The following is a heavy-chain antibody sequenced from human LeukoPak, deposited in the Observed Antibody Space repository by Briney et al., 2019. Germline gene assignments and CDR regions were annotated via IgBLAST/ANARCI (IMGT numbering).Heavy chain of an antibody. V-gene: IGHV1-2*02. Sequence: ASVKVSCKASGYTFTGSYMHWVRQAPGQGLEWMGWINPNSGGTNYAQKFQGRVTMTRDTSISIVYMELSRLRSDDTAVYYCARDAVDYGGNPYYFDYWGQGTLVTVSS. D-gene: IGHD4-23*01. CDR2: INPNSGGT. J-gene: IGHJ4*02. CDR1: GYTFTGSY. CDR3: ARDAVDYGGNPYYFDY.